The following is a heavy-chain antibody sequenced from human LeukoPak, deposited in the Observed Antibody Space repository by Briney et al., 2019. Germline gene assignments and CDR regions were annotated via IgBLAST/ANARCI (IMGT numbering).Heavy chain of an antibody. CDR3: ARVVRFTMIVVVSQPVPDY. CDR2: ISAYNGNT. V-gene: IGHV1-18*01. Sequence: ASVKVSCKASGYTFTSYGISWVRQAPGQGLEWMGWISAYNGNTNYAQKLQGRVTMTTDTSTSTAYMELRSLRSDDTAVYYCARVVRFTMIVVVSQPVPDYWGQGTLVTVSS. CDR1: GYTFTSYG. J-gene: IGHJ4*02. D-gene: IGHD3-22*01.